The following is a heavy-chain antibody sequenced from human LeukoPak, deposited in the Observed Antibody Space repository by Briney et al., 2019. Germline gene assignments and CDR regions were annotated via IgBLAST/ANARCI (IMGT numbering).Heavy chain of an antibody. CDR3: ARGSIAAAGMGSFDY. CDR1: GGTFSSYA. J-gene: IGHJ4*02. D-gene: IGHD6-13*01. V-gene: IGHV1-69*04. CDR2: IIPILGIA. Sequence: GASVKVSCKASGGTFSSYAISWVRQAPGQGLEWMGRIIPILGIANYAQKFQGRVTITTDESTSTAYMELSSLRSEDTAVYYCARGSIAAAGMGSFDYWGQGTLVTVSS.